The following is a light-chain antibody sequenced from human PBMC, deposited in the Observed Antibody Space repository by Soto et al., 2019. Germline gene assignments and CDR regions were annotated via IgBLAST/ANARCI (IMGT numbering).Light chain of an antibody. V-gene: IGLV2-14*01. Sequence: QSALTQPASVSGSPGQSITISCTGTSSDVGGYNYVSWYQQHPGKAPKLMIYEVRNRPSGTSNRFSGSKSGYTASLTISGLQAEDEADYYCSSYTSAGTLVFGGGTKVTVL. J-gene: IGLJ2*01. CDR2: EVR. CDR1: SSDVGGYNY. CDR3: SSYTSAGTLV.